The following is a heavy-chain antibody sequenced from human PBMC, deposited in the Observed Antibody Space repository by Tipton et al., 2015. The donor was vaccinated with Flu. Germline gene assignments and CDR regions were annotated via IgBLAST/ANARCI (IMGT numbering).Heavy chain of an antibody. D-gene: IGHD3-22*01. CDR2: IYTSGST. J-gene: IGHJ4*02. CDR1: GGSISSGSYY. Sequence: TLSLTCNVSGGSISSGSYYWSWIRQPAGKGLEWIGRIYTSGSTNYNPSLKSRVTISVDTSENQFSLKLSSVTAADTAVYYCARDRGYYDSSGYYFDYWGQGTLVTVSS. CDR3: ARDRGYYDSSGYYFDY. V-gene: IGHV4-61*02.